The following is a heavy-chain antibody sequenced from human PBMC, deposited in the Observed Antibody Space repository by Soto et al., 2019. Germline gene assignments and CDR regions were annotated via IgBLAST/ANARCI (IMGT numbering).Heavy chain of an antibody. Sequence: EVQLVESGGGLVQPGGSLRLSCAASGFTFSRYWMSWVRQAPVKGLEWVGNIKQDGSENNYVDFVEGRFTISRDNAENSLYLQMNSLRAEDTAVYYCARIASAGRGWDVWGQGTTVVVSS. V-gene: IGHV3-7*01. J-gene: IGHJ6*02. CDR1: GFTFSRYW. CDR3: ARIASAGRGWDV. CDR2: IKQDGSEN. D-gene: IGHD6-13*01.